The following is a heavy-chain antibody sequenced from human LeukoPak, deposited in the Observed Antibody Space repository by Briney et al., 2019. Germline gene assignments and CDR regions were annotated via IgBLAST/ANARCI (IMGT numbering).Heavy chain of an antibody. V-gene: IGHV3-30*04. CDR1: GFTFSSYA. Sequence: QPGGSLRPSCAASGFTFSSYAMHWVRQAPGKGLEWVAVISYDGSNKYYADSVKGRFTISRDNSKNTLYLQMNSLRAEDTAVYYCARGLTAMDYWGQGTLVTVSS. CDR2: ISYDGSNK. D-gene: IGHD5-18*01. J-gene: IGHJ4*02. CDR3: ARGLTAMDY.